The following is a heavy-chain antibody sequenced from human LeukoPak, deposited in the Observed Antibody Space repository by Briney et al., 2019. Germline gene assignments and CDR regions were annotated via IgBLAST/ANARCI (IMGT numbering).Heavy chain of an antibody. CDR3: ARQVSSWSFDY. CDR1: GGSINNYY. CDR2: IYYSGST. J-gene: IGHJ4*02. D-gene: IGHD6-19*01. Sequence: SETLSLTCTVSGGSINNYYWSWIRHPPGKGLEWIWHIYYSGSTNYNPSLKSRVTISVDTSKDQFSLKLSSVTAADTAVYYCARQVSSWSFDYWGQGTLVTVSS. V-gene: IGHV4-59*08.